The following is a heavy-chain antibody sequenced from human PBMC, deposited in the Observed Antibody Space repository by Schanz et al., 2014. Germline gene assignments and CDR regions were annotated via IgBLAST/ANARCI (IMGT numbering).Heavy chain of an antibody. V-gene: IGHV3-23*04. D-gene: IGHD5-12*01. CDR2: ISGSGAGT. J-gene: IGHJ4*02. CDR3: AKDMARGGYNWGFDS. CDR1: GFIFSNFA. Sequence: EVQLVESGGGLVQPGGSLRLSCAASGFIFSNFAMEWVRQAPGKGLEWVSAISGSGAGTYYADSVKGRFTFSRDNSKNTLYAQMNRLRAEDTAIYDGAKDMARGGYNWGFDSGGQGTLVAVSS.